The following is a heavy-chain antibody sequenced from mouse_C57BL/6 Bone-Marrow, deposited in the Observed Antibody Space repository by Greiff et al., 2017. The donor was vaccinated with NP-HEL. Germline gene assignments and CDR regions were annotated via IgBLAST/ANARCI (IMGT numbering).Heavy chain of an antibody. J-gene: IGHJ2*01. Sequence: EVKLMESGGDLVKPGGSLKLSCAASGFTFSSYGMSWVRQTPDKRLEWVATISSGGSYTYYPDSVKGRFTISRDNAKNTLYLQMSSLKSEDTAMYYCARHESYLPNFDYWGQGTTLTVSS. V-gene: IGHV5-6*01. D-gene: IGHD2-1*01. CDR2: ISSGGSYT. CDR3: ARHESYLPNFDY. CDR1: GFTFSSYG.